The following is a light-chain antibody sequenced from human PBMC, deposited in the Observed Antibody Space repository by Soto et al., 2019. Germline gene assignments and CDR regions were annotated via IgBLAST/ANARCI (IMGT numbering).Light chain of an antibody. CDR2: AAS. CDR1: QNINNY. CDR3: QQSYSSPRT. V-gene: IGKV1-39*01. Sequence: DIQMTQSPSTLSASVGDRLTITCRASQNINNYLNWYQQKPGKAPNLLIYAASTLQSGVPSRFSGSGSGTDFTLTISSLQPEDFATYYCQQSYSSPRTFGQGTKVDIK. J-gene: IGKJ1*01.